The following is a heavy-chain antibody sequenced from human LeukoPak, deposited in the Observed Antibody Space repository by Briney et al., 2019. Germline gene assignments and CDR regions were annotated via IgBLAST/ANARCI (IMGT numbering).Heavy chain of an antibody. CDR3: ARVPYGDYINY. CDR2: IYYSGST. V-gene: IGHV4-30-4*01. D-gene: IGHD4-17*01. Sequence: SETLSLTCTVSGASISSGDYYWSWIRQPPGRGLEWIGYIYYSGSTYYNPSLKSRVTISRDTSKNQVSLKVSSVTAADTAVYYCARVPYGDYINYRGQGTLVTVSS. CDR1: GASISSGDYY. J-gene: IGHJ4*02.